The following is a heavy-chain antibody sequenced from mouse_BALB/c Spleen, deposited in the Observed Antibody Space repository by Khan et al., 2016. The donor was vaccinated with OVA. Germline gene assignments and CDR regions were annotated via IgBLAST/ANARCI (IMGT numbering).Heavy chain of an antibody. CDR3: ARDSNFDY. CDR1: GFTFSRFG. Sequence: EVQLVESGGGLVQPGGSRKLSCAASGFTFSRFGMHWVRQAPEKGLEWVAYISSGSSTIYYADTVKCRFTISRDNPKNTPFLQMTSLRSEDTAMYYCARDSNFDYWGQGTTLTVSS. CDR2: ISSGSSTI. J-gene: IGHJ2*01. V-gene: IGHV5-17*02.